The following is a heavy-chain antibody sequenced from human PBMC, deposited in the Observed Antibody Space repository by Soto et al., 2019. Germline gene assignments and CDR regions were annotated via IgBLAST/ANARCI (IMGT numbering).Heavy chain of an antibody. CDR3: ARQGSNMMSPTTATSDD. CDR1: GYILSNYW. CDR2: IHPGDSDT. V-gene: IGHV5-51*01. D-gene: IGHD1-26*01. J-gene: IGHJ4*02. Sequence: PGESLKISCQGSGYILSNYWIAWVRQMPGKGLEWMGVIHPGDSDTRYSPSFHGQVTISVDKSTSIAYLQFNSLEASDTAIYYCARQGSNMMSPTTATSDDWGPGSRVTVSS.